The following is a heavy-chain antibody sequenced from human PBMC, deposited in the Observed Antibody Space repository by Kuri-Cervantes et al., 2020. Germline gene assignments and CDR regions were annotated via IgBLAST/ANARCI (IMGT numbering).Heavy chain of an antibody. Sequence: GESLKISCAASGFTFSTYWMSWVRQAPGKGLEWVANIKQDGSERYYVDSVKGRFTIYRDNSKNTLYLQMNSLRAEDTAVYYCARDGVSIAAAGIYYFDYWGQGTLVTVSS. J-gene: IGHJ4*02. CDR1: GFTFSTYW. CDR3: ARDGVSIAAAGIYYFDY. V-gene: IGHV3-7*01. D-gene: IGHD6-13*01. CDR2: IKQDGSER.